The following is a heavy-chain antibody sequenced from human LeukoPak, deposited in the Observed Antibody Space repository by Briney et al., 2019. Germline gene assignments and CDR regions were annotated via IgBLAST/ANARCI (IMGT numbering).Heavy chain of an antibody. J-gene: IGHJ1*01. V-gene: IGHV3-74*01. D-gene: IGHD3-22*01. CDR1: GFTFSSYW. Sequence: GGSLRLSCAASGFTFSSYWMHWVRQAPGKGLVWVSRIKSDGITNYADSVKGRFTISRDNAKNTVSLQMHTLRAEDTGVYYCARAPSEIGGYYPEYFRHWGQGTLVTVSS. CDR3: ARAPSEIGGYYPEYFRH. CDR2: IKSDGIT.